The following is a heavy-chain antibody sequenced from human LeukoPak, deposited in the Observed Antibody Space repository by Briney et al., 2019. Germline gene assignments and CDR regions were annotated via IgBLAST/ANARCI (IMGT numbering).Heavy chain of an antibody. J-gene: IGHJ4*02. Sequence: PGGSLRLSCATSGFYFESYAMSWVRQAPGKGLEWVSGVSGSGASTYYADSVKGRFTISRDNAKNSLYLQMNSLRAEDTAVYYCARGYEWYSSSSHDYWGQGTLVTVSS. CDR2: VSGSGAST. V-gene: IGHV3-23*01. CDR1: GFYFESYA. D-gene: IGHD6-13*01. CDR3: ARGYEWYSSSSHDY.